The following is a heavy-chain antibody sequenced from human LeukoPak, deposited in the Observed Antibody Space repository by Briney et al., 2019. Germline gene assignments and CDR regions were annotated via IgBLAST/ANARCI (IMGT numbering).Heavy chain of an antibody. CDR1: GYTFTSYY. V-gene: IGHV1-46*01. CDR3: ARARSLTSYDFWSGYYDPLYFDY. D-gene: IGHD3-3*01. Sequence: ASVKVSCKASGYTFTSYYMHWVRQAPGQGLEWMGIINPSGGSTSYAQKFQGRVTMNMDTSTSTVYMELSSLRSEDTAVYYCARARSLTSYDFWSGYYDPLYFDYWGQGTLVTVSS. CDR2: INPSGGST. J-gene: IGHJ4*02.